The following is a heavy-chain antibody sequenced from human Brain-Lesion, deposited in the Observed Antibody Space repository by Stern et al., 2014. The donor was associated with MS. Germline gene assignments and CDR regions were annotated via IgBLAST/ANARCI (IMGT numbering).Heavy chain of an antibody. V-gene: IGHV4-4*02. J-gene: IGHJ4*02. CDR2: SDHSGST. CDR1: GGSISSSNW. Sequence: VQLVESGPGLVKPSGTLSLTCAVSGGSISSSNWWSWVRQSPGKGLEWIGESDHSGSTIYNPSLKSRVTVSVHKSKNRFSLNLRSVPAADTAVYFCARFPASRPHVFDSWGQGTLVTVSS. D-gene: IGHD6-13*01. CDR3: ARFPASRPHVFDS.